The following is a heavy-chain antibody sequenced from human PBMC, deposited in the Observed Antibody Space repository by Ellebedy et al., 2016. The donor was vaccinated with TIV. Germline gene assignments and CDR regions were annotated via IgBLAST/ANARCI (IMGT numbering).Heavy chain of an antibody. D-gene: IGHD5-18*01. Sequence: ASVKVSCKASGYTFTTYDINWVRQATGQGLEWMGWMNPNSGNTDYAQKFQDRVIMTRNTSISTAYMKLYSLTSEDTAVYYCARGGYSYPEDFDFWGQGSLVTVSS. J-gene: IGHJ4*02. CDR3: ARGGYSYPEDFDF. CDR2: MNPNSGNT. CDR1: GYTFTTYD. V-gene: IGHV1-8*01.